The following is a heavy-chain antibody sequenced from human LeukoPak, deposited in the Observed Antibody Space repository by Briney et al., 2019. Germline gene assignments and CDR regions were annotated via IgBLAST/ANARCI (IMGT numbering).Heavy chain of an antibody. CDR2: IYSGGGT. CDR3: ARAVGVTAINNAFDI. D-gene: IGHD2-21*02. CDR1: GFTLSSNY. V-gene: IGHV3-66*02. J-gene: IGHJ3*02. Sequence: GGSLRLSCAASGFTLSSNYMSWVRQAPGKGLEWVSGIYSGGGTDYADSVKGRFTISRDNSKNTLYLQMNSLRAEDTAVYNWARAVGVTAINNAFDIWGQGTLVTVSS.